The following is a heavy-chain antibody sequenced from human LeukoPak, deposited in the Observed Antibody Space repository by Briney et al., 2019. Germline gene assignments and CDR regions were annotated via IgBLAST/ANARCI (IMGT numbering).Heavy chain of an antibody. CDR3: AKDLNDYYGSGSYYPNWFDP. CDR2: ISGSGGST. V-gene: IGHV3-23*01. J-gene: IGHJ5*02. D-gene: IGHD3-10*01. Sequence: PGASLRLSCAASGFTFSSYAMSWVRQAPGKGLEWVSAISGSGGSTYYADSVKGRFTISRDNSKNTLYLQMNSLRAEDTAVYYCAKDLNDYYGSGSYYPNWFDPWGQGTLVTVSS. CDR1: GFTFSSYA.